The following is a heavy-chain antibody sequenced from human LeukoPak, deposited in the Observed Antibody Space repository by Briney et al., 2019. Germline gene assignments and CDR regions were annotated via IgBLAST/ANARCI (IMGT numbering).Heavy chain of an antibody. D-gene: IGHD3-22*01. CDR2: IYYSGST. Sequence: SETLSLTCTVSGGSISSSSYYWGWIRQPPGKGLEWIGSIYYSGSTYYNPSLKSRVTISVDTSKNQFSLKLSSVTAADTAVYYCARVGGYPLSAFDIWGQGTMVTVSS. V-gene: IGHV4-39*01. CDR3: ARVGGYPLSAFDI. J-gene: IGHJ3*02. CDR1: GGSISSSSYY.